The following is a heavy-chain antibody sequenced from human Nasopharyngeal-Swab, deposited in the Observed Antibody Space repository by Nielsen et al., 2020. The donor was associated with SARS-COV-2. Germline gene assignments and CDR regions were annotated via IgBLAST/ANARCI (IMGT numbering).Heavy chain of an antibody. Sequence: GESLKISCAASGFTFSSYWMSWVRQAPGKGLEWVANIKQDGSEKYYVDSVKGRFTISRDNAKNSLYLQMNSLRAEDTAVYYCARDSIAAAGTCYYGMDVWGQGTTVTVSS. D-gene: IGHD6-13*01. CDR2: IKQDGSEK. CDR3: ARDSIAAAGTCYYGMDV. CDR1: GFTFSSYW. J-gene: IGHJ6*02. V-gene: IGHV3-7*01.